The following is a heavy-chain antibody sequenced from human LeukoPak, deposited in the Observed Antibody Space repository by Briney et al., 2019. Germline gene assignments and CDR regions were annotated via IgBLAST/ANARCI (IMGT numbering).Heavy chain of an antibody. D-gene: IGHD2-15*01. J-gene: IGHJ1*01. CDR2: IYDSGIT. CDR1: GDSVTSEY. CDR3: AGRGHRYSRD. Sequence: SETLSLTCTVSGDSVTSEYWSWIRQPPGKGLEWIGYIYDSGITDYNPSLKSRLTISVDTSNNQFSLNLSSATAADTAVYYCAGRGHRYSRDWGQGILVTVSS. V-gene: IGHV4-4*09.